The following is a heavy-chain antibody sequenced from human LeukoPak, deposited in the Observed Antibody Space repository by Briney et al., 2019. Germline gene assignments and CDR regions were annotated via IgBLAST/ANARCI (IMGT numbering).Heavy chain of an antibody. V-gene: IGHV3-11*01. CDR2: ISNSGTTM. D-gene: IGHD3-16*01. Sequence: GGSLRLSCAASGFTFSDYYMTWIRQAPRKGLEWVSYISNSGTTMYYADSVTGRFTISRDNAKKSLYLQMNRLRAEDTAVYYCARRGDYFDYWGQGTLVTVSS. J-gene: IGHJ4*02. CDR1: GFTFSDYY. CDR3: ARRGDYFDY.